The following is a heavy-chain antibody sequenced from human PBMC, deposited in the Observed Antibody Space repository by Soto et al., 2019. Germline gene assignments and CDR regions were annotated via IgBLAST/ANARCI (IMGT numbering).Heavy chain of an antibody. CDR1: GFTFSSYA. J-gene: IGHJ4*02. D-gene: IGHD3-22*01. CDR3: AKDPWPMYYYDSSGYWSYFDY. CDR2: ISGSGGST. Sequence: PGGSLRLSCAAPGFTFSSYAMSWVRQAPGKGLEWVSGISGSGGSTYYAASVKGRFTISRDNSKTTLYLQMNSLRAEDTAVYYCAKDPWPMYYYDSSGYWSYFDYWGQGTLVTVS. V-gene: IGHV3-23*01.